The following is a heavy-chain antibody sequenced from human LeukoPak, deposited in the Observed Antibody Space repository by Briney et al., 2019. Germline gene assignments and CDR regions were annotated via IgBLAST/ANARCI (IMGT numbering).Heavy chain of an antibody. D-gene: IGHD3-22*01. J-gene: IGHJ4*02. CDR2: ISGSGGST. V-gene: IGHV3-23*01. CDR1: GFTFGTYA. CDR3: AKDNRGTIVVVTPYYFDY. Sequence: GGSLRLSCAASGFTFGTYAMSWVRQAPGKGLGWVSDISGSGGSTYYADSVKGRFAISRDNSKNTLYLQMNSLRAEDTAIYYCAKDNRGTIVVVTPYYFDYWGQGTLVTVSS.